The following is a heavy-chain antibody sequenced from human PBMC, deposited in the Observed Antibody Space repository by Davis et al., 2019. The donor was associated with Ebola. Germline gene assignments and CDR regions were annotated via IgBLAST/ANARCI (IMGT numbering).Heavy chain of an antibody. CDR2: TSDDSSST. D-gene: IGHD2-15*01. Sequence: GESLKISCAASGFTFSSYGMHWVRQAPGKGLEWVSHTSDDSSSTYYADSVKGRFTISRDNAKNSLYLQLNTLRDEDTAVYFCVSAGWDHWGQGTLVTVSS. CDR3: VSAGWDH. J-gene: IGHJ4*02. V-gene: IGHV3-48*02. CDR1: GFTFSSYG.